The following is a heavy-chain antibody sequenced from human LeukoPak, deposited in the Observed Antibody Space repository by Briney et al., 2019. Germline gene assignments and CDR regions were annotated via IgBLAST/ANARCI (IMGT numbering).Heavy chain of an antibody. CDR2: IYSGGST. D-gene: IGHD6-19*01. J-gene: IGHJ5*02. Sequence: GGSLRLSCAASGFTVSSNYMSWVRQAPGKGPQWVSVIYSGGSTYYADSVEGRFTISRDNSKNTLYLQKNGLRAEDTAVYYCARSAVTGPGWIDPWGQGTLVTVSS. CDR3: ARSAVTGPGWIDP. CDR1: GFTVSSNY. V-gene: IGHV3-53*01.